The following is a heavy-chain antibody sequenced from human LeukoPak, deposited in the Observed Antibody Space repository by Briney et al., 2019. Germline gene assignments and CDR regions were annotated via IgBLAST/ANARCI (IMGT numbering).Heavy chain of an antibody. CDR3: ARIGITMVRGVIY. J-gene: IGHJ4*02. Sequence: SEALSLTCTVSGGSINSKNFYWGWTRQPPGKGLEWIGSVDSSGSTYYNPSLKSRVTISVDTSKNQFSLKLSSVTAADTAVYFCARIGITMVRGVIYWGQGTLVTVSS. CDR2: VDSSGST. D-gene: IGHD3-10*01. CDR1: GGSINSKNFY. V-gene: IGHV4-39*07.